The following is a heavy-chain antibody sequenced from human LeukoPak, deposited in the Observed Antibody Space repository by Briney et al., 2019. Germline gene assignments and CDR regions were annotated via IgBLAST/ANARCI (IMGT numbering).Heavy chain of an antibody. CDR3: ARGAAEGLDR. D-gene: IGHD6-13*01. J-gene: IGHJ5*02. V-gene: IGHV1-3*04. CDR2: INTGNGNT. CDR1: GYTFTSNA. Sequence: ASVKVSCKASGYTFTSNAMHWVRQAPGQRPEWMGWINTGNGNTKYSQKFQGRVTISRDTSANTAYMEVSSLRSEDTAVYYCARGAAEGLDRWGQGTLVTVSS.